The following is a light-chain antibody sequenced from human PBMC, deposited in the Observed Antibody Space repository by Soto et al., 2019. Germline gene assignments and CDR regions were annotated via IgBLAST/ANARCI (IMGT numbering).Light chain of an antibody. Sequence: SYELTQPPSVSLSPGQTARITCSGAALPKKYAYWYQQKSGQAPVLVIYEDSERPSGIPERFSGSSSGTMATLTISGAQVEDEADYYCYSTDISGSHRVFGGGTKVTVL. J-gene: IGLJ2*01. CDR1: ALPKKY. V-gene: IGLV3-10*01. CDR2: EDS. CDR3: YSTDISGSHRV.